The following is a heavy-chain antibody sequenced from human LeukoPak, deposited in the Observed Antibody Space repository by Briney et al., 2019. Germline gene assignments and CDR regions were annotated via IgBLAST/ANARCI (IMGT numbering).Heavy chain of an antibody. CDR2: IHPNSGAT. J-gene: IGHJ4*02. Sequence: ASVNDSCKASGYAFTGYYIHWVRQAPGQGLEWMGWIHPNSGATNYAPKFQGRVTMTRDTSITTAYMDLSSLSTDDTAVYYCARDRAATTSLDYWGQGSPVSVSS. CDR1: GYAFTGYY. CDR3: ARDRAATTSLDY. D-gene: IGHD4-17*01. V-gene: IGHV1-2*02.